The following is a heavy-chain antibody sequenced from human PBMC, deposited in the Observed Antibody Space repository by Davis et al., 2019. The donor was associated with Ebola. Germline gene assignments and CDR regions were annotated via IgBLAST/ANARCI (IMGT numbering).Heavy chain of an antibody. CDR1: GGSISSGTYY. D-gene: IGHD6-6*01. V-gene: IGHV4-39*07. CDR2: IYYTVRT. Sequence: SETLSLTCSVSGGSISSGTYYWGWVRQPPGKGLEWIGAIYYTVRTYYKPSLESRVTISLDTSRNQFSLKLSSVTAADTSVYFCARLSGLFSSSSGALYFDLWGRGTLVSVSS. CDR3: ARLSGLFSSSSGALYFDL. J-gene: IGHJ2*01.